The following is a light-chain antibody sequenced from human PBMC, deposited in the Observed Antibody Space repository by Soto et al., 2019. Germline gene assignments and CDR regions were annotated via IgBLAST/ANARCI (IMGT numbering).Light chain of an antibody. CDR2: GAS. V-gene: IGKV3-15*01. CDR3: QQYNNWPLT. J-gene: IGKJ4*01. Sequence: EIVLTQSPATLSLSPGERATLSCRASQSVSSNLAWFQQKPGQAPRLLIYGASTRATGIPARFSGSGSGTEFTLTIDSLQSEDFAVYYCQQYNNWPLTFGGGTKVDI. CDR1: QSVSSN.